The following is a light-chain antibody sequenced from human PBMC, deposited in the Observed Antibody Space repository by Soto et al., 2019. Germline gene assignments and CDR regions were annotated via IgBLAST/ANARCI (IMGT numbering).Light chain of an antibody. Sequence: DTVMTQSPLSLPVTPGEPASISCRSSQSLLHSNGYNYLDWYLQKPGQSPQLLIYLGSNRASGVPDRFSGSGSGTDFTLKISRVDAEDVGVYYCMKALQTPFTFGPGTKVDIK. J-gene: IGKJ3*01. CDR2: LGS. CDR3: MKALQTPFT. V-gene: IGKV2-28*01. CDR1: QSLLHSNGYNY.